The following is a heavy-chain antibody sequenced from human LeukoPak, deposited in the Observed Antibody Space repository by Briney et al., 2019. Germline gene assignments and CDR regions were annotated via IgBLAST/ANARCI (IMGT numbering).Heavy chain of an antibody. J-gene: IGHJ3*02. V-gene: IGHV5-51*01. CDR3: AREDTAMSEDAFDI. D-gene: IGHD5-18*01. Sequence: KGGESLKISCKGSGYSFTSYWIGWVRQMPGKGLEWMGIIYPGDSDTRYSPSFQGKVTISADKSISTAYLQWSSLKASDTAMYYCAREDTAMSEDAFDIWGQGTMVTVSS. CDR1: GYSFTSYW. CDR2: IYPGDSDT.